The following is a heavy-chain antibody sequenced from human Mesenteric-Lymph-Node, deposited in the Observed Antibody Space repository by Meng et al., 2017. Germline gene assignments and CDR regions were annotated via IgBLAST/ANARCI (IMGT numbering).Heavy chain of an antibody. D-gene: IGHD4-17*01. Sequence: GSLRLSCTVSGGSISSYYWSWIRQPPGKGLEWIGYIYYSGSTNYNPSLKSRVTISVDTSKNQFSLKLSSVTAADTAVYYCARDAYGDWYFDLWGRGTLVTVSS. V-gene: IGHV4-59*01. CDR2: IYYSGST. CDR3: ARDAYGDWYFDL. CDR1: GGSISSYY. J-gene: IGHJ2*01.